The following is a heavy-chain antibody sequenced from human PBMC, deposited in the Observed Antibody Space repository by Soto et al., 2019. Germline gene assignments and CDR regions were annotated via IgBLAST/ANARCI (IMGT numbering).Heavy chain of an antibody. CDR1: GGSISSSNW. CDR3: ATIAVAGHFDY. D-gene: IGHD6-19*01. CDR2: IYHSGST. V-gene: IGHV4-4*02. J-gene: IGHJ4*02. Sequence: QVLLQESGPGLVKPSGTLSLTCAVSGGSISSSNWWSWVRQPPGKGLEWIGEIYHSGSTNYNPSLKGRVTISVDKTKTQLSLKLTSVTAADTAVYYCATIAVAGHFDYWGQGTLVTVSS.